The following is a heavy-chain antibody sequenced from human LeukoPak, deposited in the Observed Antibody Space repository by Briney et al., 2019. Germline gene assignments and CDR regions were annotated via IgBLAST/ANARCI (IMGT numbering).Heavy chain of an antibody. Sequence: SETLSLTCTVSGVSISSYYWSWLRQPPGKRLEWIGYIYYSESTNYNPSLKSRVTISVDTSKNQFSLKLSSVTAADTAVYYCARGSGSYGVVDWFDPWGQGTLVTVSS. J-gene: IGHJ5*02. CDR3: ARGSGSYGVVDWFDP. CDR2: IYYSEST. CDR1: GVSISSYY. V-gene: IGHV4-59*01. D-gene: IGHD3-10*01.